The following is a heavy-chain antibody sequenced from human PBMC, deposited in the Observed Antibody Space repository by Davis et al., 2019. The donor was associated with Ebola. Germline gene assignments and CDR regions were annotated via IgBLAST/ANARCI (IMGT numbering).Heavy chain of an antibody. CDR1: GFTFYTYA. D-gene: IGHD3-22*01. CDR2: ITGSGDTT. CDR3: AKITMSYYDSNGYYFDC. J-gene: IGHJ4*02. V-gene: IGHV3-23*01. Sequence: GGSLRLSCAASGFTFYTYAMSWVRQAPGKGLEWVSGITGSGDTTYYADSVKGRFTISRDNSKNTLYLQMDSLRAEDTAVYYCAKITMSYYDSNGYYFDCWGQGTLVTVSS.